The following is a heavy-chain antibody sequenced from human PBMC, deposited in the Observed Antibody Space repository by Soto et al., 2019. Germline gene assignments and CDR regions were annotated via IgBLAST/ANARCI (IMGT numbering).Heavy chain of an antibody. J-gene: IGHJ4*02. CDR2: ISSNGGST. CDR1: GFTFSSYA. D-gene: IGHD6-13*01. V-gene: IGHV3-64*04. CDR3: AKILDRGYSSSWYYFDY. Sequence: GGSLRLSCSSSGFTFSSYAMHWVRQAPGKGLEYVSAISSNGGSTYYADSVKGRFTISRGNSKNTLYLQMNSLRAEDTAVYYCAKILDRGYSSSWYYFDYWGQGTLVTVSS.